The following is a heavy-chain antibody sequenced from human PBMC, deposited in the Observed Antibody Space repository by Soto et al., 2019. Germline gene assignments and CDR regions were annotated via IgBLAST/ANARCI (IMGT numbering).Heavy chain of an antibody. CDR3: AKPAGGGHPLYYYYGMDV. D-gene: IGHD1-26*01. V-gene: IGHV3-33*06. CDR2: IWYDGSYK. CDR1: GFTFSSYG. J-gene: IGHJ6*02. Sequence: PGGSLRLSFAASGFTFSSYGMHWVRQAPGKGLEWVAVIWYDGSYKYYADSVQGRFTISRDNSKNTLYLQMNSLRAEDTVVYYCAKPAGGGHPLYYYYGMDVWGQGTTVTVSS.